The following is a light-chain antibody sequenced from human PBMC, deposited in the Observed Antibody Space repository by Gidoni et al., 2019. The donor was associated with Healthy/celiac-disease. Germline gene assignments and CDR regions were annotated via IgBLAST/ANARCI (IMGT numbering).Light chain of an antibody. CDR2: KAS. V-gene: IGKV1-5*03. Sequence: DIQMTQSPSTLSASVGDRVHITCRASQSISSWLAWYPEKPGKAPKLLIYKASSLESGVPSRFSGSGSGTEFTITISSLQPDDFATYYCQQYNSYPVLFTFGPGTKVDIK. J-gene: IGKJ3*01. CDR1: QSISSW. CDR3: QQYNSYPVLFT.